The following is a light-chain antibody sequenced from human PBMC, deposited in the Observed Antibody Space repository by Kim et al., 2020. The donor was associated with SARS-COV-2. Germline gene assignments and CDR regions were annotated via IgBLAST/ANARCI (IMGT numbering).Light chain of an antibody. CDR3: NSRDSNNNVL. Sequence: SSELTQDPAVSAALGQTVRITCQGDSLRSYYATWYQQKPGQAPILVIYGKNNRPSGIPDRFSGSSSGNTASLTITGTQAGDEADYYCNSRDSNNNVLFGGGTRLTVL. CDR1: SLRSYY. J-gene: IGLJ2*01. V-gene: IGLV3-19*01. CDR2: GKN.